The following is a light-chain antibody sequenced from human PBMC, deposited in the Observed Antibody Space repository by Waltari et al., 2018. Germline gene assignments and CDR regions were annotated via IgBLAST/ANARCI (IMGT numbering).Light chain of an antibody. Sequence: QSALTQPASVSGSPGQSITISCTGTSSDVGNYKRVSWYQQHPGKAPKLMIYEVSKRPSGVSDRFSGSKSGDMASLTISGLQPEYEAEYFCSSYAGSSKGVFGGGTKVTVL. V-gene: IGLV2-23*02. CDR2: EVS. CDR1: SSDVGNYKR. CDR3: SSYAGSSKGV. J-gene: IGLJ2*01.